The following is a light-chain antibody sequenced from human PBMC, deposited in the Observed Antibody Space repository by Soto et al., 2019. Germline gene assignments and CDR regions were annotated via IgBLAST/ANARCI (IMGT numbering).Light chain of an antibody. J-gene: IGKJ4*01. V-gene: IGKV3-11*01. Sequence: EIVLTQSPATLSLSPGERGTLSCRASQSVRSYLAWYQQKPGQAPRLLIYAASNRATGIPARFSGSGSGTDFTLTISSLEPEDFAVYYCQQRSDWPLTFGGGTKVEIK. CDR3: QQRSDWPLT. CDR1: QSVRSY. CDR2: AAS.